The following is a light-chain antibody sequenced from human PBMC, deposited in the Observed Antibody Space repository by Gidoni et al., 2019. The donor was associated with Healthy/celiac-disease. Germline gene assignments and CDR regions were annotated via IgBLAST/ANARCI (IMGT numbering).Light chain of an antibody. CDR1: SLRSYY. J-gene: IGLJ2*01. Sequence: SSELTQDPAVSVALGQTVRITCQGDSLRSYYASWYQQKPGQAPVLVIYGKNNRPSGIPDRFSGSSSGNTASLTITGAQAEDEADYYCNSRDSSGNPGEVFGGGTKLTVL. CDR3: NSRDSSGNPGEV. CDR2: GKN. V-gene: IGLV3-19*01.